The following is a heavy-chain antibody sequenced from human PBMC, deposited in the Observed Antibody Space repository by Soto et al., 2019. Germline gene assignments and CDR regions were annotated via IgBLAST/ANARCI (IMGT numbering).Heavy chain of an antibody. CDR3: ARVGYYYDRSGYSVNKWFDP. V-gene: IGHV1-69*01. CDR2: IIPIFGTA. J-gene: IGHJ5*02. CDR1: GGTFSSYA. Sequence: QVQLVQSGAEVKKPGSSVKVSCKASGGTFSSYAISWVRQAPGQGLEWMGGIIPIFGTANYAQKFQGRVTITADESTSKAYMELSSLRSEDTAVYYCARVGYYYDRSGYSVNKWFDPWGQGTLVTVSS. D-gene: IGHD3-22*01.